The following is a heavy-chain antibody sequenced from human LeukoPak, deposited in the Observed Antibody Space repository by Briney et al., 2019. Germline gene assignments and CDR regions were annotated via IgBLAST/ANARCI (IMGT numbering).Heavy chain of an antibody. CDR3: ARDILTGYYVDY. Sequence: GGSLRLSCAASGFTFDDYGMSWVRHAPGKGLEWVSGINWNGGSTGYADSVKGRFIISRDNAKNSLYLQMNSLRAEDTALYYCARDILTGYYVDYWGQGTLVTVSS. D-gene: IGHD3-9*01. V-gene: IGHV3-20*04. J-gene: IGHJ4*02. CDR1: GFTFDDYG. CDR2: INWNGGST.